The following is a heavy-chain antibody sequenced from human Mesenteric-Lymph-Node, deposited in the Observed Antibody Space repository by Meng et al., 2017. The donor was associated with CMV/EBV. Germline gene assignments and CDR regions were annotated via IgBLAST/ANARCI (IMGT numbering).Heavy chain of an antibody. CDR1: GYTFTSYD. V-gene: IGHV1-8*01. D-gene: IGHD1-26*01. J-gene: IGHJ4*02. CDR3: AGDPPLAGATCDY. Sequence: ASVQVSCKASGYTFTSYDINWVRQATGQGLEWMGWVHPNSGNTGYAQKFQGRVTMSSSTSISTAYMELSNLGSENTAIYYCAGDPPLAGATCDYWGQGTQVTVSS. CDR2: VHPNSGNT.